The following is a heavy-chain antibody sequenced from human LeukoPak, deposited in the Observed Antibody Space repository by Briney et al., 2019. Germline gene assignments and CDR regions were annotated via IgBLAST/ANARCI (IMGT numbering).Heavy chain of an antibody. V-gene: IGHV3-9*01. J-gene: IGHJ4*02. Sequence: PGGSLRLSCAASGFTFDDYAMHWVRQAPGKGLEWVSGISWNSGSIGYADSVKGRFTISRDNAQNSLYLQMNSLRAEDTAVYYCARDRGYYVFDYWGQGTLVTVSS. CDR1: GFTFDDYA. D-gene: IGHD3-22*01. CDR2: ISWNSGSI. CDR3: ARDRGYYVFDY.